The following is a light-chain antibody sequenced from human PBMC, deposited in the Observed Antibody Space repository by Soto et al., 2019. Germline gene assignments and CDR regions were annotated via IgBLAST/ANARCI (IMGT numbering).Light chain of an antibody. CDR1: QSVSRN. CDR3: QHYNNWPPWT. CDR2: GAS. J-gene: IGKJ1*01. V-gene: IGKV3-15*01. Sequence: EIVMTQSPATLSVSPGERATLSCRASQSVSRNLAWYQQKPGQAPRLLIYGASTRATGIPGRFSGSGSGTEFTLTISSLQSEDFAVYYCQHYNNWPPWTFGQGTKGDIK.